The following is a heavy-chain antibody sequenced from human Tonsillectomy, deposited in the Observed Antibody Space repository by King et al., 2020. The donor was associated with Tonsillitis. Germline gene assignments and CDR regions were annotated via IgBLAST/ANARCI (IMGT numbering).Heavy chain of an antibody. Sequence: VQLVESGGDLVQPGGSLRLSCETSGFSFSNYGMNWVRQAPGKGLEWVCSISGSGVSTYYADSVKGRFTISRDNAKNTVYLQMNSLRAEDTAVFYCVKTLDGGNDVDYWGQGTLVTVSS. V-gene: IGHV3-23*04. CDR1: GFSFSNYG. D-gene: IGHD1-1*01. J-gene: IGHJ4*02. CDR2: ISGSGVST. CDR3: VKTLDGGNDVDY.